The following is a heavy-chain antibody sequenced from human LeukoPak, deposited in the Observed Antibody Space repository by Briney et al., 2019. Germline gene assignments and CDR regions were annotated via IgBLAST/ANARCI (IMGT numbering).Heavy chain of an antibody. CDR3: ARVSPHRKMSYGNQNWFDT. CDR1: GYTFTSYG. V-gene: IGHV1-18*01. J-gene: IGHJ5*02. Sequence: ASVKVSCEASGYTFTSYGISWVRQAPGQGLEWMGWISAYNGNTNYAQKLQGRVTMTTDTSTSTAYMELRSLRSDDTAVYYCARVSPHRKMSYGNQNWFDTWGQGTLVTVSS. CDR2: ISAYNGNT. D-gene: IGHD3-16*01.